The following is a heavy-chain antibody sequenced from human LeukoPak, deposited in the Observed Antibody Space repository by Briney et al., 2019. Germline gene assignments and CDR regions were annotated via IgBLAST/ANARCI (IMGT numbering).Heavy chain of an antibody. J-gene: IGHJ6*02. CDR1: GYSFTSYW. Sequence: GESLKISCKGSGYSFTSYWIGWVRQMPGKGLEWMGIIYPGDSDTRYSPSFQGQVTISADKSISTAYLQWSSLKASDTAMYYCARQAVDIVAYYYYGMDVWGQGTTVTVSS. CDR2: IYPGDSDT. CDR3: ARQAVDIVAYYYYGMDV. V-gene: IGHV5-51*01. D-gene: IGHD5-12*01.